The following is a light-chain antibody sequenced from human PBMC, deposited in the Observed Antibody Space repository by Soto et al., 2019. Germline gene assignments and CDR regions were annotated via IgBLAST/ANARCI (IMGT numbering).Light chain of an antibody. V-gene: IGKV3-15*01. CDR3: QQYNNWWT. CDR1: QSVSSN. Sequence: EIVMTQSPATLSVSPGERATLSCRASQSVSSNLAWYQQKPGQAPRLLISGASTRATGISARFSGSGSGTEFTLTISSLQSEDFGVYYCQQYNNWWTFGQGTKVDIK. J-gene: IGKJ1*01. CDR2: GAS.